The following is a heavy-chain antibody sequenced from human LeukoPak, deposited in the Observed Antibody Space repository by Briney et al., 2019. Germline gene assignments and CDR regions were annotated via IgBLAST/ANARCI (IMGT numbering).Heavy chain of an antibody. Sequence: GGSLRLSCAASGFTFSSYWMHWVRQAPGKGLVWVSRIDSDGSSTSYADSVKGRFTISRDNAKNTLYLQMNSLRAEDTAVYYCSILYGYKPYYFDYWGQGTLVTVSS. CDR3: SILYGYKPYYFDY. CDR1: GFTFSSYW. CDR2: IDSDGSST. D-gene: IGHD5-24*01. V-gene: IGHV3-74*01. J-gene: IGHJ4*02.